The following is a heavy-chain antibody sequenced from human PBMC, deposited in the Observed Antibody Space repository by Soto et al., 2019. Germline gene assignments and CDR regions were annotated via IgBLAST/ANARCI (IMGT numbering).Heavy chain of an antibody. V-gene: IGHV5-10-1*01. CDR2: IDPSDSYT. D-gene: IGHD2-15*01. CDR3: ASLPRIRGASQYYGMDV. J-gene: IGHJ6*02. Sequence: PGESLKISCKGSGYSFTSYWISWVRQMPGKGLEWMGRIDPSDSYTNYSPSFQGHVTISADKSISTAYLQWSSLKASDTAMYYCASLPRIRGASQYYGMDVWGQGTTVTVSS. CDR1: GYSFTSYW.